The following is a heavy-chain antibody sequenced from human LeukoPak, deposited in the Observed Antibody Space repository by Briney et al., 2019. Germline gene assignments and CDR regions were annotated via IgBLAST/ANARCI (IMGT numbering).Heavy chain of an antibody. CDR3: ARFGTVNFGVVISDMDV. D-gene: IGHD3-3*01. V-gene: IGHV4-4*07. Sequence: PSETLSLTCTVSGGSISSYYWSWIRQPAGKGLEWIGRIYTSGSTNYNPSLKSRVTMSVDTSKNQFSLKLSSVTAADTAVYYCARFGTVNFGVVISDMDVWGRGTTVTVSS. CDR1: GGSISSYY. J-gene: IGHJ6*03. CDR2: IYTSGST.